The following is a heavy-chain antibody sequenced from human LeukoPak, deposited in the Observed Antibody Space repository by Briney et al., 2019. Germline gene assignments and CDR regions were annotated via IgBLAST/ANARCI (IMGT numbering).Heavy chain of an antibody. V-gene: IGHV3-30-3*01. CDR1: GFTFSSYA. CDR3: ARPFRPVVGVNVVEENSPPYHFDS. CDR2: ISYDGSNK. J-gene: IGHJ4*02. Sequence: GGSLRLSCAASGFTFSSYAMHWVRQAPGKGLEWVAVISYDGSNKYYADSVKGRFTVSRDNAKNSLYLQMNSLRVEDTAVYFCARPFRPVVGVNVVEENSPPYHFDSWGPGTLVTVSS. D-gene: IGHD1-26*01.